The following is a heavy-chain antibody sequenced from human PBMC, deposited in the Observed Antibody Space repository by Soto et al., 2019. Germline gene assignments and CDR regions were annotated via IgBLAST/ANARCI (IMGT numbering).Heavy chain of an antibody. CDR1: GYTLTGYY. V-gene: IGHV1-46*01. CDR3: KRDPQLCINTGCYGDYYYGMDF. CDR2: INPRGGST. Sequence: ASVKVSCKASGYTLTGYYMHWVRQAPGQGLEWMGVINPRGGSTSYAQKFQGRVNMTRDTSTSTVYMELNSLRSEDTAVYYCKRDPQLCINTGCYGDYYYGMDFWG. D-gene: IGHD2-2*01. J-gene: IGHJ6*02.